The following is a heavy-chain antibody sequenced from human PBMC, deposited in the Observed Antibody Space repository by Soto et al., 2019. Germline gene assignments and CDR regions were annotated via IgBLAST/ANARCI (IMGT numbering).Heavy chain of an antibody. CDR3: ARAPTTVTTENWFDP. CDR1: GGSISSYY. Sequence: SETLSLTCTVSGGSISSYYWSWIRQPPGKGLEWIGYIYYSGSTNYNPSLKSRVTISVDTSKNQFSLKLSSVTAADTAVYYCARAPTTVTTENWFDPWGQGTLVTVSS. D-gene: IGHD4-17*01. J-gene: IGHJ5*02. CDR2: IYYSGST. V-gene: IGHV4-59*01.